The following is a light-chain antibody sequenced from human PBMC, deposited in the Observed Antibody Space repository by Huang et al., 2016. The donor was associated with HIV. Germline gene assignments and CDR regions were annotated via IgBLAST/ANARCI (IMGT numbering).Light chain of an antibody. CDR2: AAS. CDR3: QQYDTSPPTLT. CDR1: QSVSRSY. V-gene: IGKV3-20*01. J-gene: IGKJ4*01. Sequence: EIVLTQSPGTLSLSPGERATLSCRASQSVSRSYLAWYQQKPGQAPRLLVYAASSRATGVPDRFNGSGSGTDFTLAISRLEPEDFALYYCQQYDTSPPTLTFGGGTKVEMK.